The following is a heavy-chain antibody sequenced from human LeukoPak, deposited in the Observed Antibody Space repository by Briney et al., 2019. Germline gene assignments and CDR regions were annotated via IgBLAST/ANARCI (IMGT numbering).Heavy chain of an antibody. CDR2: IYYSGST. D-gene: IGHD5-12*01. V-gene: IGHV4-31*03. CDR1: GGSISSGGYY. Sequence: SQTLSLTCTVSGGSISSGGYYWSWIRQHPGKGLEWIGYIYYSGSTYYNPSLKSRVTISVDTSKNQFSLKLSSVTAADTAVYYCARLKWLRFVWDYWGQGTLVTVSS. J-gene: IGHJ4*02. CDR3: ARLKWLRFVWDY.